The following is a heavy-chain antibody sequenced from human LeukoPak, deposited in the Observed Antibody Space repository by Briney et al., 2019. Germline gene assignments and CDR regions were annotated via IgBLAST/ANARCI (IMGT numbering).Heavy chain of an antibody. CDR3: ARDSGSYFHFDY. Sequence: SETLSLTCTVSGDSISSGDYYWSWIRQPAGKGLEWIGRISSSGSTNYNPSLKSRVTISVDTSKNQFSLKLSSVTAADTAVYYCARDSGSYFHFDYWGQGTLVTVSS. D-gene: IGHD1-26*01. V-gene: IGHV4-61*02. J-gene: IGHJ4*02. CDR1: GDSISSGDYY. CDR2: ISSSGST.